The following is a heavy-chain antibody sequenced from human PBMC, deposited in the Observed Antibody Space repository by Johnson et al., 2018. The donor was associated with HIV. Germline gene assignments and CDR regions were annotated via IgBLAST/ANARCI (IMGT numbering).Heavy chain of an antibody. CDR2: ISSSGSTI. V-gene: IGHV3-11*01. D-gene: IGHD6-19*01. CDR3: AKAEIAVAGLSSMAFDI. CDR1: GFTFSDYY. J-gene: IGHJ3*02. Sequence: QVQLVESGGGLVKPGGSLRLSCAASGFTFSDYYMSWIRQAPGKGLEWVSYISSSGSTIYYADSVKGRFTISRDNSRNTLYLQMNSLRAEDTALYYCAKAEIAVAGLSSMAFDIWGQGTMVTVSS.